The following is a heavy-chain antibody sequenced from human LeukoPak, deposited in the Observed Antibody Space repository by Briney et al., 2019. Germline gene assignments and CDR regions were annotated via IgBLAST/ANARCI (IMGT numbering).Heavy chain of an antibody. V-gene: IGHV3-7*03. D-gene: IGHD4-17*01. J-gene: IGHJ4*02. Sequence: GGSLRLSCAASPFTFSSYRLSWVRPPPRPGPEWVANIKQDGSEKYYVDSVKGRFTISRDNAKNSLYLQMNSLRAEDTAVYFCARGQTTVTNWGQGTLVTVSS. CDR3: ARGQTTVTN. CDR1: PFTFSSYR. CDR2: IKQDGSEK.